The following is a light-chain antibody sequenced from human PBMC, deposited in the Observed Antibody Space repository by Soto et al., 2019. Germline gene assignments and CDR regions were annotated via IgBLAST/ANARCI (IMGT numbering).Light chain of an antibody. V-gene: IGKV3-11*01. Sequence: IVLTQAPATLSLSPGERATLACRASQSVSSYLAWYQQKPGQAPRLLLYGASNRATGIPDRFSGSGSGTDFTLTISSLEPEDFAVYYCQQRSNWPSITFGQGTRLENK. CDR3: QQRSNWPSIT. J-gene: IGKJ5*01. CDR1: QSVSSY. CDR2: GAS.